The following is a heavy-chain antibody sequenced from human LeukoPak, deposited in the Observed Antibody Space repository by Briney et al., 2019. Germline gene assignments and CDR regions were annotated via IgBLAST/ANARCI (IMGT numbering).Heavy chain of an antibody. Sequence: SQTLSLTCAISGDSVSSNSAAWNGISQSPSRGLEWLGRTYYRSKWYNDYAVSVKSRITINPDTSKNQFSLQLNSVTPEDTAVYFCAREIATADDPNFDYWGQGTLVTVSS. CDR1: GDSVSSNSAA. D-gene: IGHD6-13*01. J-gene: IGHJ4*02. CDR3: AREIATADDPNFDY. V-gene: IGHV6-1*01. CDR2: TYYRSKWYN.